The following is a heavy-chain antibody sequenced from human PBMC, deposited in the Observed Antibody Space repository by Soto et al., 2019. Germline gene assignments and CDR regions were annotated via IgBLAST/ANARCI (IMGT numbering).Heavy chain of an antibody. CDR3: ARESGAVGPPFFDY. Sequence: PGGSLRLSCAASGFTFSSYAMHWVRQAPGKGLEWVAVISYDGSNKYYADSVKGRFTISRDNSKNTLYLQMNSLRAEDTAVYYCARESGAVGPPFFDYWGQGTLVTVSS. D-gene: IGHD6-19*01. CDR1: GFTFSSYA. J-gene: IGHJ4*02. CDR2: ISYDGSNK. V-gene: IGHV3-30-3*01.